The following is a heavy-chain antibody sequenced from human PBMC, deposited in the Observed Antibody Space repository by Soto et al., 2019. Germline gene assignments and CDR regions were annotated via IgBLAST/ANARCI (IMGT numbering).Heavy chain of an antibody. CDR2: IDPNSGGV. J-gene: IGHJ6*02. V-gene: IGHV1-2*04. CDR1: GYSVTGYD. D-gene: IGHD6-6*01. CDR3: AREPVHHNYYYYVMDV. Sequence: ASVEVGCKASGYSVTGYDMHGVRHAPGQGVEWRGWIDPNSGGVNYAQKAQGWVTMTRDTAISTAYMELSRLRSDDTAVYYCAREPVHHNYYYYVMDVWGQGTTDTGTS.